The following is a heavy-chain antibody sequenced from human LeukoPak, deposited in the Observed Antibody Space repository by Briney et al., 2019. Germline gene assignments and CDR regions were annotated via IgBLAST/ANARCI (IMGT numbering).Heavy chain of an antibody. V-gene: IGHV3-7*01. Sequence: GGSLRLSCAASGFTFSSYDMHWVRQAPGKGLEWVAKIKPDGSEKDHVDSVKGRFTISRDNAKNSLYLQLNSLRAEDTAVYYCARSRFYFDYWGQGTLVTVSS. CDR2: IKPDGSEK. CDR3: ARSRFYFDY. J-gene: IGHJ4*02. CDR1: GFTFSSYD.